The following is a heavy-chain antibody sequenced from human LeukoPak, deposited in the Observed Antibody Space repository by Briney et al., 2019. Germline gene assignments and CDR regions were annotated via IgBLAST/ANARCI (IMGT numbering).Heavy chain of an antibody. J-gene: IGHJ3*01. CDR1: GFTFSSYA. D-gene: IGHD3-10*01. CDR2: ISGSGGST. CDR3: ANRGGSGSPLP. V-gene: IGHV3-23*01. Sequence: GGSLRLPCAASGFTFSSYAMSWVRQAPGKGLEWVSAISGSGGSTYYADSVKGRFTISRDNSKNTLYLQMNSLRAEDTAVYYCANRGGSGSPLPWGQGTMVTVSS.